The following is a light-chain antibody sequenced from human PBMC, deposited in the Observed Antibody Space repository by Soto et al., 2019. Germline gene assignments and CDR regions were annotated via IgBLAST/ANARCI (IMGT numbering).Light chain of an antibody. V-gene: IGLV2-8*01. CDR1: SSEVGGYNY. CDR3: SSYSGTNYHYV. Sequence: QSVLTQPPSASGSFGQSVTISCTGTSSEVGGYNYVSWYQQHPGKAPKLMIYEVSERPSGVPDRFSGSKSGNTASLTVSGLQADDEADYYCSSYSGTNYHYVFGTGTKLTVL. CDR2: EVS. J-gene: IGLJ1*01.